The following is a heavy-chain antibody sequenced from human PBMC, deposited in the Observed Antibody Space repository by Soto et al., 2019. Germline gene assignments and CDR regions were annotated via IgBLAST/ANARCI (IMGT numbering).Heavy chain of an antibody. CDR1: GFTFSSYG. D-gene: IGHD1-1*01. J-gene: IGHJ4*02. Sequence: QVQLVESGGGVVQPGRSPRLSCAASGFTFSSYGMHWVRQAPGKGLGWVAVISYDGSNKYYADSVKGRFTISRDNSKNTLYLQMNSLRAEDTAVYYCAKESRRRGFDYWGQGTLVTVSS. CDR2: ISYDGSNK. V-gene: IGHV3-30*18. CDR3: AKESRRRGFDY.